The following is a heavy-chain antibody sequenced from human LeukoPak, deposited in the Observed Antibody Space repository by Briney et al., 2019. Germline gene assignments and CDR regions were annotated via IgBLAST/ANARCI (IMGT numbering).Heavy chain of an antibody. J-gene: IGHJ3*02. CDR1: GFTVSSNY. V-gene: IGHV3-53*01. CDR2: IYSGGST. Sequence: PGGSLRLSCAASGFTVSSNYMSWVRQAPGKGLGWVSVIYSGGSTYYADSVKGRFTISRDNSKNTLYLQMNSLRAEDTAVYYCARDKPYYYGSGSYSRGAFDIWGQGTMVTVSS. D-gene: IGHD3-10*01. CDR3: ARDKPYYYGSGSYSRGAFDI.